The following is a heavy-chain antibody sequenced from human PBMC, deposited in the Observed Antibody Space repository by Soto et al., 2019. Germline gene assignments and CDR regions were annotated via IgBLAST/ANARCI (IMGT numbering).Heavy chain of an antibody. CDR1: GYTFTSYA. J-gene: IGHJ4*02. D-gene: IGHD1-20*01. Sequence: ASVKVSCKASGYTFTSYAMHWVRQAPGQRLEWMGWINAGNGNTKYSQKFQGRVTITRDTSASTAYMELSSLRSEDTAVYYCAKDRITGTGAFDYWGQGTLVTAPQ. CDR3: AKDRITGTGAFDY. V-gene: IGHV1-3*01. CDR2: INAGNGNT.